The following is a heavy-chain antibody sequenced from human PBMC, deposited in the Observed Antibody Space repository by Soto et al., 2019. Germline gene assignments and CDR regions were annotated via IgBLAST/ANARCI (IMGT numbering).Heavy chain of an antibody. V-gene: IGHV3-30*18. CDR2: ISYDGSNK. CDR3: AKDREVEMEIDY. D-gene: IGHD1-1*01. J-gene: IGHJ4*02. CDR1: GFTFSSYG. Sequence: QVQLVESGGGVVQPGRSLRLSCAASGFTFSSYGMHRVRQAPGKGLEWVAVISYDGSNKYYADSVKGRFTISRDNSKNTLYLQMNSLRAEDTAVYYCAKDREVEMEIDYWGQGTLVTVSS.